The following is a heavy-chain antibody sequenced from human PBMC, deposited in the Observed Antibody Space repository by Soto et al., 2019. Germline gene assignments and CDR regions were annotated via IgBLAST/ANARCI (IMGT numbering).Heavy chain of an antibody. CDR2: ISSTTNYI. CDR1: EFNFTGYI. J-gene: IGHJ4*02. V-gene: IGHV3-21*06. Sequence: GGLMSQSSRASEFNFTGYIMHLVRKAPGKGLEWVSSISSTTNYIYYGDSMKGRFTISRDNAKNSLYLEMNSLRAEDTAVYYCARETEDLTSNFDYWGQGTLVTVSS. CDR3: ARETEDLTSNFDY.